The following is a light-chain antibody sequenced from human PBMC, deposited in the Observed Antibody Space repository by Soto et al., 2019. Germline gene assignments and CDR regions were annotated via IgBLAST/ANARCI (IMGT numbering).Light chain of an antibody. Sequence: SYELTQPPSVSVAPGQTARISCGGNNIGSKSVHWYQQRPGQAPVLVVFDDSDRPSGIPGRFSGSNSGNTATLTISTVEARDEADYHCQVWDSSSDHPGVFGGGTKVTVL. CDR1: NIGSKS. CDR3: QVWDSSSDHPGV. V-gene: IGLV3-21*02. J-gene: IGLJ3*02. CDR2: DDS.